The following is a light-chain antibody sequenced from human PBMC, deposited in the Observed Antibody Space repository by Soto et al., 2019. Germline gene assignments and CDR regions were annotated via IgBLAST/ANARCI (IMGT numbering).Light chain of an antibody. Sequence: QSVLTQPQSASGTPGQRVTISCSGSSCNIGTSSVHWFQQLPGTAPKLLISTTNQRPSGVPERFSGSKSGTSASLAISGLQSEDEADYYCAAWDDSLNGHVFGTGTKLTVL. J-gene: IGLJ1*01. CDR3: AAWDDSLNGHV. CDR2: TTN. CDR1: SCNIGTSS. V-gene: IGLV1-44*01.